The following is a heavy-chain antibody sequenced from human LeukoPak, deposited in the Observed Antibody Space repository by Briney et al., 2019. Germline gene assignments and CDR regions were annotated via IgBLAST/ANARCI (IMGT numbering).Heavy chain of an antibody. CDR2: INHSGSS. V-gene: IGHV4-34*01. J-gene: IGHJ4*02. Sequence: SETLSLTCAVYGGSFSDYYWTWIRQPSGKGLEWIGEINHSGSSKYNPSLKSRVTILVDTSKKQFSLKLTSVTVADTAFYYCAAVPESYYSVYYFNYWGQGTLVTVSS. D-gene: IGHD3-10*01. CDR3: AAVPESYYSVYYFNY. CDR1: GGSFSDYY.